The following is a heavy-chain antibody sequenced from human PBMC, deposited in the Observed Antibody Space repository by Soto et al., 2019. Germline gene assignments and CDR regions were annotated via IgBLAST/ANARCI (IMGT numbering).Heavy chain of an antibody. CDR2: VSGGSGVT. CDR3: AQWNGDGDY. J-gene: IGHJ4*02. V-gene: IGHV3-23*01. CDR1: GFSFSTYG. Sequence: EVQLLESGGGLVQPGGSLRLSCAVSGFSFSTYGVTWVRQAPGKGLEWVSGVSGGSGVTHYADSVKGRFTITGDNSKNTVYLHMNSLRVEDTAVYYCAQWNGDGDYWGQGTLVTVSS. D-gene: IGHD1-1*01.